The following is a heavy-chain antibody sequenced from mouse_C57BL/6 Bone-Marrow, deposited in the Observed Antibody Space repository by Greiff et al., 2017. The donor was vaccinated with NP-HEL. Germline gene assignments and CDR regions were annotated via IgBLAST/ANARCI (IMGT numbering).Heavy chain of an antibody. Sequence: EVKVVESGGGLVQPGGSLSLSCAASGFTFTDYYMSWVRQPPGKALEWLGFIRNKANGYTTEYSASVKGRFTISRDNSQSILYLQMNALRAEDSATYYCARISGKDFDYWGQGTTLTVSS. D-gene: IGHD4-1*01. CDR1: GFTFTDYY. CDR2: IRNKANGYTT. CDR3: ARISGKDFDY. J-gene: IGHJ2*01. V-gene: IGHV7-3*01.